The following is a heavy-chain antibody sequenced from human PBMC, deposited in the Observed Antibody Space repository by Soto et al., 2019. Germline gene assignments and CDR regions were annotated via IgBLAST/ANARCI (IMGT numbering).Heavy chain of an antibody. CDR1: GYTFTSYD. D-gene: IGHD3-3*01. Sequence: ASVKVSCKASGYTFTSYDIYWVRQATGQGLEWMGWMNPNSGNTGYAQKFQGRVTMTRNTSISTAYMELSSLRSEDTAVYYCASPISYYDFWSGYWTDYYGMDVWGQGTTVTVSS. CDR3: ASPISYYDFWSGYWTDYYGMDV. CDR2: MNPNSGNT. J-gene: IGHJ6*02. V-gene: IGHV1-8*01.